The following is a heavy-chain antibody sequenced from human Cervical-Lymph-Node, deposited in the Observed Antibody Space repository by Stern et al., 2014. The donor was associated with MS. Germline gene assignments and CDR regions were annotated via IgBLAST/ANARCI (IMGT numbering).Heavy chain of an antibody. Sequence: QVQLVQSGAEVTKPGASVKVSCKASGYTFTSYDINWVRQAPGQGLEWMGWMNPNSGNTGYAQKFQGRVTMTRNTSISTAYMELSSLRSEDTAVYYCARDCKLRRFGSRGWFDPWGQGTLVTVSS. D-gene: IGHD3-10*01. J-gene: IGHJ5*02. CDR2: MNPNSGNT. CDR1: GYTFTSYD. V-gene: IGHV1-8*01. CDR3: ARDCKLRRFGSRGWFDP.